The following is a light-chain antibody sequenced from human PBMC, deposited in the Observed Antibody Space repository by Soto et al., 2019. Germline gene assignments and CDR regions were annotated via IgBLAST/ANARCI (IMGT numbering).Light chain of an antibody. CDR1: QSVSDN. J-gene: IGKJ4*01. Sequence: TQSPVTLSVSPGERATLSCRAGQSVSDNLAWYQQKPGKAPKLLIYAASTLQSGAPSRFSGSGSGTEFTLTISSLQPEDFATYYCQQLNGYPLTFGGGTKVEIK. CDR3: QQLNGYPLT. CDR2: AAS. V-gene: IGKV1-9*01.